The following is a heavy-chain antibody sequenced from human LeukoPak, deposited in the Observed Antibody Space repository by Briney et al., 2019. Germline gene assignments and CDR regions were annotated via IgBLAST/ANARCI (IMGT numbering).Heavy chain of an antibody. CDR2: ISAIGSYI. V-gene: IGHV3-21*01. CDR3: ARGQTGFSTSWYDF. D-gene: IGHD6-13*01. Sequence: GGSLRLSCAASGFTFSSYVMNWVRQAPGEGLEWVSSISAIGSYIYYADSVKGRFTISRDNAKNSLYLQMNSLRADDTAVYYCARGQTGFSTSWYDFWGQGALATVSS. CDR1: GFTFSSYV. J-gene: IGHJ5*01.